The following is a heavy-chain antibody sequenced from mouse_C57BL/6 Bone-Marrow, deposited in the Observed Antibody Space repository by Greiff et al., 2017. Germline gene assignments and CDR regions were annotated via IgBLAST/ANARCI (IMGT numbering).Heavy chain of an antibody. J-gene: IGHJ2*01. CDR3: ARTTVVDYFDY. CDR1: GYTFTNYW. CDR2: IYPGGGYT. Sequence: QVQLKESGAELVRPGTSVKMSCKASGYTFTNYWIGWAKQRPGHGLEWIGDIYPGGGYTNYNEKFKGKATLTADKSSSTAYMQFSSLTSEDSAIYYCARTTVVDYFDYWGQGTTLTVSS. D-gene: IGHD1-1*01. V-gene: IGHV1-63*01.